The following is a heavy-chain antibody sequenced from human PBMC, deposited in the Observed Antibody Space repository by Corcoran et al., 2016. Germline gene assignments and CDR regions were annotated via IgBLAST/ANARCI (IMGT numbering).Heavy chain of an antibody. J-gene: IGHJ4*02. Sequence: QVQLVQSGAEVKKPGSSVKVSCKASGGTFSSYAISWVRQAPGQGLEWMGGIIPIFGTANYAQKFQGRVTITADESTSTAYMALSSLRSEDTAVYYCARGHGEYYYDSSGYYAPDYWGQGTRVTVSS. V-gene: IGHV1-69*01. CDR1: GGTFSSYA. CDR3: ARGHGEYYYDSSGYYAPDY. CDR2: IIPIFGTA. D-gene: IGHD3-22*01.